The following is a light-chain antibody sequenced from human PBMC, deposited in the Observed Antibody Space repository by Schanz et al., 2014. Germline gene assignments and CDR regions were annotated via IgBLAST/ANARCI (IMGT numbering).Light chain of an antibody. Sequence: QSALTQPPSASGSPGQSVTISCTGTDVGGYNYVSWYQRHPGKAPKLMIYDVSKRPSGVPDRFSGSKSGNTASLTVSGLQAEDEADYYCCSYIGTNHLVLFGGGTKLTVL. J-gene: IGLJ3*02. CDR2: DVS. CDR3: CSYIGTNHLVL. CDR1: DVGGYNY. V-gene: IGLV2-8*01.